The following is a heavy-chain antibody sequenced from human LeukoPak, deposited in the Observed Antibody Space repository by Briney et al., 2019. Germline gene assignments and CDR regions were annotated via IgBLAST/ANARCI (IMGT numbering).Heavy chain of an antibody. CDR3: ARVLTGSWDWFDP. Sequence: GGSLRLSCAASGFIFSTYIMNWVRQAPGKGLEWVSYISSSSFTIHYADSVKGRFTISRDNAKNTLYLQMNSLRAEDTAVYYCARVLTGSWDWFDPWGQGTLVTVSS. V-gene: IGHV3-48*04. CDR2: ISSSSFTI. CDR1: GFIFSTYI. D-gene: IGHD2-8*02. J-gene: IGHJ5*02.